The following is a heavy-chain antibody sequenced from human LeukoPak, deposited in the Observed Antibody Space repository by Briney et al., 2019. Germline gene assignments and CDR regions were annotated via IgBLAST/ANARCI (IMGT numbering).Heavy chain of an antibody. CDR1: GGSISSGYY. V-gene: IGHV4-38-2*02. CDR2: IYHSGST. CDR3: ARLPKYWYFDL. J-gene: IGHJ2*01. Sequence: SETLSLTCTVSGGSISSGYYWGWIRQPPGKGLEWIGSIYHSGSTYYNPSLKSRVTISVDTSKNQFSLKLSSVTAADTAVYYCARLPKYWYFDLWGRGTLVTVSS.